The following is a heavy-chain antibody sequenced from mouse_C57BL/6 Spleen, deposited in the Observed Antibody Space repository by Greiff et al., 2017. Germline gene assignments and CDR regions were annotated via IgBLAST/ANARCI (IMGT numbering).Heavy chain of an antibody. V-gene: IGHV1-82*01. CDR1: GYAFSSSW. Sequence: VKLVESGPELVKPGASVKISCKASGYAFSSSWMNWVKQRPGKGLEWIGRIYPGDGDTNYNGKFKGKATLTADKSSSTAYMQLSSLTSEDSAVYFCARKGTGTDWYFDVWGTGTTVTVSS. D-gene: IGHD4-1*01. CDR3: ARKGTGTDWYFDV. J-gene: IGHJ1*03. CDR2: IYPGDGDT.